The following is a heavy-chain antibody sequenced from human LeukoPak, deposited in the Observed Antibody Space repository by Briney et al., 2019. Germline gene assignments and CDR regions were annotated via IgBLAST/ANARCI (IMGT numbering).Heavy chain of an antibody. J-gene: IGHJ5*02. V-gene: IGHV3-7*01. CDR2: IKQDGSEK. CDR1: GFTFSSYW. Sequence: GGSLRLSCAASGFTFSSYWMSWVRQAPGKGLEWVANIKQDGSEKYYVDSVKGRFTISRDNAKNSLYLRMNSLRAEDTAVYYCARAPYLRWFDPWGQGTLVTVSS. CDR3: ARAPYLRWFDP.